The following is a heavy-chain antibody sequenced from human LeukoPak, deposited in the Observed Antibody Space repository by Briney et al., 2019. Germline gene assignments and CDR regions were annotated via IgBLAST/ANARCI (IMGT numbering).Heavy chain of an antibody. V-gene: IGHV4-4*07. CDR3: ASVEMAHNTEGAFVF. CDR1: GGSISSYY. J-gene: IGHJ3*01. D-gene: IGHD5-24*01. CDR2: IYNSGST. Sequence: SETLSPTCTVSGGSISSYYWSWIRQPAGKGLEWIGRIYNSGSTNYNPSLKSRVAMSVDTSKNQFSLRLTSVTAADTAVYYCASVEMAHNTEGAFVFWGLGTLVTVSS.